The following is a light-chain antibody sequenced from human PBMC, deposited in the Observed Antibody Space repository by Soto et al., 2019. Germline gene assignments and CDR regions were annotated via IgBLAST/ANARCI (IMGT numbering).Light chain of an antibody. CDR2: EVS. J-gene: IGLJ2*01. Sequence: QSVLTQPASVSGSPGQSITISCTGTSSDVGGYNYVSWYQQHPGKAPKLMISEVSNRPSGVSNRFSGSTSGNTASLTTSGLQAEDEADYYCSSYTSSSTLVFGGGTKLTVL. V-gene: IGLV2-14*01. CDR3: SSYTSSSTLV. CDR1: SSDVGGYNY.